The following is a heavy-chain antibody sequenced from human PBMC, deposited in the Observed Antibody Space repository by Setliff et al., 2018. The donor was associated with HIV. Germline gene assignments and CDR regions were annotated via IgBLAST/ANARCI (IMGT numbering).Heavy chain of an antibody. D-gene: IGHD3-10*01. CDR3: ARTSGGDRLNWFDP. CDR1: GGSVSGYY. V-gene: IGHV4-59*02. J-gene: IGHJ5*02. CDR2: IYFSGTT. Sequence: SETLSLTCTVSGGSVSGYYWTWIRQPPGKGLEWIGHIYFSGTTNYNPSLQSRVTISVDTSKNQFSLRLRSVTAADTAVYYCARTSGGDRLNWFDPWGQGTQVTVSS.